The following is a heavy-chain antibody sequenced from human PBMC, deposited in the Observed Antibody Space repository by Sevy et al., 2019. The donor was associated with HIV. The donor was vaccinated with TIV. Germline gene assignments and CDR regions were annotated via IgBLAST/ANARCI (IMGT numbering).Heavy chain of an antibody. J-gene: IGHJ4*02. CDR2: IRMKANSYAT. D-gene: IGHD2-2*03. CDR3: TTYLGYCRSTSCLYYFDN. CDR1: GFTFSGSA. Sequence: GGSLRLSCAASGFTFSGSALHWVRQASGKGLEWVGRIRMKANSYATAYAASVKGRFTISRDDSKNSAYLQMNSLKTEDTAVYYCTTYLGYCRSTSCLYYFDNWGQGTLVTVSS. V-gene: IGHV3-73*01.